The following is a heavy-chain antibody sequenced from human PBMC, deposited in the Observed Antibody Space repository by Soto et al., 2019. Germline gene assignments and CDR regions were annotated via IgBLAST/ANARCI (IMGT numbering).Heavy chain of an antibody. CDR2: ISGSGGST. CDR1: GFTFSSYA. CDR3: AKMASYLYYYYYYMDV. V-gene: IGHV3-23*01. J-gene: IGHJ6*03. Sequence: GGSLRLSCAASGFTFSSYAMSWVRQAPGKGLEWVSAISGSGGSTYYADSVKGRFTISRDNSKNTLYLQMNSLRAEDTALYYCAKMASYLYYYYYYMDVWGKGTTVTVSS. D-gene: IGHD5-12*01.